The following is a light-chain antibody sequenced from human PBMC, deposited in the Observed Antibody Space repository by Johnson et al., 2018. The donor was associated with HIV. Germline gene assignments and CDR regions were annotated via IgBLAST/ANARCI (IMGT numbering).Light chain of an antibody. CDR3: GTWDSSLNAYV. Sequence: QSVLTQPPSVSAAPGQKVTISCSGSSSNIGSHYVSWYQQVPGTAPRLVIYDTIKRHSGIPDRFSVSKSGTSATLGITGLQTGDEADYYCGTWDSSLNAYVLGAATKVAVL. J-gene: IGLJ1*01. CDR2: DTI. CDR1: SSNIGSHY. V-gene: IGLV1-51*01.